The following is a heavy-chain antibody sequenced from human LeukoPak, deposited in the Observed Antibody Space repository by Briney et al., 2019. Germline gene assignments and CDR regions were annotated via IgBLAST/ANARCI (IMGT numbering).Heavy chain of an antibody. D-gene: IGHD3-22*01. CDR1: GFTFSSYE. CDR3: ARDKGTYYYDSSPEGY. J-gene: IGHJ4*02. Sequence: GGSLRLSCAASGFTFSSYEMNWVRQAPGKGLEWVSYISSSGSTIYYADSVKGRFTISRGNAKNSLYLQMNSLRAEDTAVYYCARDKGTYYYDSSPEGYWGRGTLVTISS. V-gene: IGHV3-48*03. CDR2: ISSSGSTI.